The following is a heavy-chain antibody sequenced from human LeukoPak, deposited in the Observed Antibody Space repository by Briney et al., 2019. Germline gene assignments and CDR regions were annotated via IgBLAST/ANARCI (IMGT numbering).Heavy chain of an antibody. CDR1: GGSISSYY. J-gene: IGHJ6*03. CDR2: IYTSGST. Sequence: SETLSLTCTVSGGSISSYYWSWIRQPAGKGLEWIGRIYTSGSTNYNPSLKSRVTMSVDTSKNQFSLKLSSVTAADTAVYYCARGDIAAAAGYYMDVWGKGTTVTVSS. V-gene: IGHV4-4*07. D-gene: IGHD6-13*01. CDR3: ARGDIAAAAGYYMDV.